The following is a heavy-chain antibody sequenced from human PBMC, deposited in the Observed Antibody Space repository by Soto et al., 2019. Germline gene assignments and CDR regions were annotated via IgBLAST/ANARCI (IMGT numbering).Heavy chain of an antibody. CDR3: AKKEGSAWSFFWYFDL. J-gene: IGHJ2*01. V-gene: IGHV3-23*01. CDR2: VSGSGGST. D-gene: IGHD6-19*01. CDR1: GFTFSSYA. Sequence: EVQLLESGGGLVQPGGSLRLSCAASGFTFSSYAMSWVRQAPGKGLEWVSAVSGSGGSTYYADSVKGRFTISRDNSKNTLYLQMNRLRAEDTAVYYCAKKEGSAWSFFWYFDLWGRGPLVTVSS.